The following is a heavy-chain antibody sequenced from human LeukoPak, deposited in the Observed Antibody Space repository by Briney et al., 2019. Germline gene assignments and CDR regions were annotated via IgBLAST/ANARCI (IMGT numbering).Heavy chain of an antibody. D-gene: IGHD6-13*01. J-gene: IGHJ6*02. CDR3: AETPYSSSWDGMDV. CDR2: ISISSDNI. Sequence: GGSLRLSCAASGFTFTGYSMNWVRQAPGKGLEWVSYISISSDNIYYADSVKGRFTISRDNAKNSLYLQMNSLRAEDTAVYYCAETPYSSSWDGMDVWGQGTTVTVS. V-gene: IGHV3-48*01. CDR1: GFTFTGYS.